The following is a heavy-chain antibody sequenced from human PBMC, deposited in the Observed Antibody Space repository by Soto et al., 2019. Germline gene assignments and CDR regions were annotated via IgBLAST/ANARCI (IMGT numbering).Heavy chain of an antibody. Sequence: XSVKVSCKASGYFFTTYTIHWVRQAPGQSLEWMGWINTGNDNTEYSQKFQGRITLTRDTSASTAYMDLSSLRSEDTAVYYCARDLEVGPAYFFDYWGQGTPVTVSS. V-gene: IGHV1-3*04. D-gene: IGHD1-26*01. J-gene: IGHJ4*02. CDR1: GYFFTTYT. CDR2: INTGNDNT. CDR3: ARDLEVGPAYFFDY.